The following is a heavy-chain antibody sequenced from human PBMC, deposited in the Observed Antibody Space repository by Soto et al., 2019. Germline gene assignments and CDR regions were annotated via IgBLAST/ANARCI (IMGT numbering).Heavy chain of an antibody. Sequence: SETLSLTCTVSGGSISSSSYYWGWIRQPPGKGLEWIGSIYYSGSTYYNPSLKSRVTISVDTSKNQFSLKLSSVTAADTAVYYCARHVRGSFAGFRPRIAAFDYWGQGTLVTVSS. CDR1: GGSISSSSYY. CDR3: ARHVRGSFAGFRPRIAAFDY. CDR2: IYYSGST. V-gene: IGHV4-39*01. J-gene: IGHJ4*02. D-gene: IGHD6-6*01.